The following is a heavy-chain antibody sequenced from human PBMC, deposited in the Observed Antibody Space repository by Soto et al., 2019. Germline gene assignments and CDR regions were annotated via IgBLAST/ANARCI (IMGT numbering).Heavy chain of an antibody. CDR3: ARVGSTSWY. CDR1: GFTFSSYW. J-gene: IGHJ4*02. Sequence: EVQLVESGGGLVQPGGSLRLSCAASGFTFSSYWMHWVRQPPGKGLVWVSRIDGAGRSTNYADSVKGRFTISRDNAKNTLYPQMNSLRAEDTAVYYCARVGSTSWYWGQGTLVTVSS. V-gene: IGHV3-74*01. CDR2: IDGAGRST. D-gene: IGHD6-6*01.